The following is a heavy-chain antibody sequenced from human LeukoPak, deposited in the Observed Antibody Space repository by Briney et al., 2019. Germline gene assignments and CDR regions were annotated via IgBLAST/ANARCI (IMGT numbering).Heavy chain of an antibody. J-gene: IGHJ4*02. Sequence: ASVKVSCKASGYTFTSYGISWVRQAPGQGLEWMGWISAYNGNTNYAQKLQGRVTMTTDTSTSTAYMELRSLRSDDTAVYYCAGAPQGRYYYGSGSYYPLFDYWGQGTLVTVSS. CDR1: GYTFTSYG. D-gene: IGHD3-10*01. CDR2: ISAYNGNT. V-gene: IGHV1-18*01. CDR3: AGAPQGRYYYGSGSYYPLFDY.